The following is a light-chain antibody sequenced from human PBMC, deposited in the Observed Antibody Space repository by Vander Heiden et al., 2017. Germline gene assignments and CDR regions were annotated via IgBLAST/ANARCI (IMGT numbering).Light chain of an antibody. Sequence: DIQMTQSPSTLSASVGDRVTITCRASQSISSWLAWYQQKPGKAPKLLIYKASSLESGFPSRVSGSGSGTEFTLTISSLQPDDLATYYCQQYNSYSRTFGQGTKVEIK. CDR3: QQYNSYSRT. CDR1: QSISSW. CDR2: KAS. V-gene: IGKV1-5*03. J-gene: IGKJ1*01.